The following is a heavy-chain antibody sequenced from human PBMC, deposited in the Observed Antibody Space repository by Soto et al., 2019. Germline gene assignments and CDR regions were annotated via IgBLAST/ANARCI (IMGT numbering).Heavy chain of an antibody. V-gene: IGHV4-34*01. CDR1: GGSFSGYS. J-gene: IGHJ3*01. Sequence: PSETLSLTCAVYGGSFSGYSWTWIRQPPGTGLEWIGEINHSGSTNYNPSLKSRVTISVDTSKNQFSLKLSSVTAADTAVYYCAGPFEAYYYDSSGFPWGQGTMVTVSS. D-gene: IGHD3-22*01. CDR3: AGPFEAYYYDSSGFP. CDR2: INHSGST.